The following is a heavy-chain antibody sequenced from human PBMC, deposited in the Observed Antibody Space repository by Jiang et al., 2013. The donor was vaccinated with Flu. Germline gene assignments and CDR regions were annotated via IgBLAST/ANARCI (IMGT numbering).Heavy chain of an antibody. CDR2: ISSSGGTI. D-gene: IGHD1-1*01. J-gene: IGHJ3*02. CDR1: YY. Sequence: YYMSWVRQAPGKGLDWVSYISSSGGTIYYADSVKGRFIVSRDNAKNSLYLEMNSLRAEDTAVYYCARSPLAPTGAYDIWGQGTMVSVSS. CDR3: ARSPLAPTGAYDI. V-gene: IGHV3-11*01.